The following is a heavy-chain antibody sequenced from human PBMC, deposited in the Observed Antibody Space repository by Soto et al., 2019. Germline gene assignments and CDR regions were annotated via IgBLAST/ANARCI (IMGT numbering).Heavy chain of an antibody. CDR3: ARGRYGDY. CDR2: ISAHNGNT. D-gene: IGHD1-1*01. V-gene: IGHV1-18*01. CDR1: GYIFTTYG. Sequence: QVHLVQSGAEVKKPGASVKVSCKGSGYIFTTYGITWVRQAPGQGLEWMGWISAHNGNTNYAQKLQGRVTVTRDTSKSTAYMELRILRSAATAVYYCARGRYGDYWGQGALVTVSS. J-gene: IGHJ4*02.